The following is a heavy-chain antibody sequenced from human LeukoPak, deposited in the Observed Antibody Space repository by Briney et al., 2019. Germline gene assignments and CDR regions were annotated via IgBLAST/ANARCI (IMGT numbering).Heavy chain of an antibody. CDR3: ARMIYGSGPLDFDY. CDR2: ISSSSSTI. J-gene: IGHJ4*02. D-gene: IGHD3-10*01. V-gene: IGHV3-48*01. CDR1: GFTFSSYS. Sequence: GGSLRLSCAASGFTFSSYSMSWVRQAPGKGLEWVSYISSSSSTIYYADSVKGRFTISRDNAKNSLYLQMNSLRAEDTAVYYCARMIYGSGPLDFDYWGQGTLVTVSS.